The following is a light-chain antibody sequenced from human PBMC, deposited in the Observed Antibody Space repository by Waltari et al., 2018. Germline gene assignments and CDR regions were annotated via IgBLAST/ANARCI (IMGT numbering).Light chain of an antibody. Sequence: QLVLTQSPSASASLGASIKLTCTLSTGHSSNVIAWLQQQPEKGPWFLMKVNSDGSHRKGDEIPDRFSGSSSGSERYLSISSLQSEDEADYFCQTGGHGTWVFGGGTKLTVL. J-gene: IGLJ3*02. V-gene: IGLV4-69*01. CDR2: VNSDGSH. CDR3: QTGGHGTWV. CDR1: TGHSSNV.